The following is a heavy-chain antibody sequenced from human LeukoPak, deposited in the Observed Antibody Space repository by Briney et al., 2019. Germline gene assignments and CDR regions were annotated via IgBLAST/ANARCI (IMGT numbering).Heavy chain of an antibody. V-gene: IGHV3-30*02. D-gene: IGHD4-23*01. CDR1: GFTFNNFG. CDR2: IGYEGGHK. CDR3: AKDLHGGYSSDY. Sequence: PGGSLRLSCAASGFTFNNFGMHWVRQVPGKGLEWVSFIGYEGGHKYYADSVKGRFTISKDNSKDTLYLQMNSLRPEDTAVYYCAKDLHGGYSSDYWGQGTLVTVFS. J-gene: IGHJ4*02.